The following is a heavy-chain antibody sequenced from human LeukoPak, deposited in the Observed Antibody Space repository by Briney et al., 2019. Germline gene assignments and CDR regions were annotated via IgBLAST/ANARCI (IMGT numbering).Heavy chain of an antibody. CDR3: ARDSYYYDSSL. CDR1: GGSISSGSYY. D-gene: IGHD3-22*01. J-gene: IGHJ4*02. CDR2: FYTSGST. Sequence: SETLSLTCTVSGGSISSGSYYWSWIRQPAGKRLEWIGRFYTSGSTNYNPSLKSRVTISVDTSKNQFYLKLNSVTAADTAVYHCARDSYYYDSSLRGQGTLVTVSS. V-gene: IGHV4-61*02.